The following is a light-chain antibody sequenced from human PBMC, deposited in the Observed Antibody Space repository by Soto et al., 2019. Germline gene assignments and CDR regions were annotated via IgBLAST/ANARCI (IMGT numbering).Light chain of an antibody. J-gene: IGKJ2*01. CDR1: QKVLYKSNNDNY. CDR3: QLCHDTPPNA. V-gene: IGKV4-1*01. CDR2: WSS. Sequence: DIVMTQSPDSLAVSLGELATTNCKSSQKVLYKSNNDNYLAWYQQKPGQPPKLLIYWSSTRNPGFPDVLSGSGAAAQFSLITISLQAEGVAVDTCQLCHDTPPNAFGQGTKVEI.